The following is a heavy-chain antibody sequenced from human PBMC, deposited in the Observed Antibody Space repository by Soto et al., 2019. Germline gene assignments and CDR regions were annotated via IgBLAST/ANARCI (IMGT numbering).Heavy chain of an antibody. CDR3: ARENTATYAFDI. CDR1: GGSISSYY. CDR2: IYYSGST. V-gene: IGHV4-59*01. J-gene: IGHJ3*02. Sequence: SETLSLTCTVSGGSISSYYWSWIRQPPGKGLEWIGYIYYSGSTNYNPSLKSRVTISVDTSKNQFSLKLSSVTAADTAVYYCARENTATYAFDIWGQGTMVTVSS. D-gene: IGHD5-18*01.